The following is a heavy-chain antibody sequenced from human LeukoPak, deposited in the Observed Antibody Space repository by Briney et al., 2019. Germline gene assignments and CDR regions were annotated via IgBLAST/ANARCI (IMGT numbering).Heavy chain of an antibody. CDR3: ARAPRLPQNWFDP. V-gene: IGHV1-18*01. CDR1: GYTFTSYG. Sequence: ASVKVSCKASGYTFTSYGISWVRQAPGQGLEWMGWISAYNGNTNYAQKLQGRVTMTTDTSTSTAYTELRSLRSDDTAVYYCARAPRLPQNWFDPWGQGTLVTVSS. D-gene: IGHD5-12*01. J-gene: IGHJ5*02. CDR2: ISAYNGNT.